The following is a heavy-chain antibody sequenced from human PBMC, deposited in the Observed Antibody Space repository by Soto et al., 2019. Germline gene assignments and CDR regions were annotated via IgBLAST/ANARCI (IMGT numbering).Heavy chain of an antibody. CDR2: IYYSGGT. Sequence: PSETLSLTCTVSGGSISSSSYYWGWIRQPPGKGLEWIGSIYYSGGTYYNPSLKSRVTISVDTSKNQFSLKLSSVTAADTAVYYCARQFLDGMDVWGQGTTVTVS. CDR1: GGSISSSSYY. V-gene: IGHV4-39*01. J-gene: IGHJ6*02. CDR3: ARQFLDGMDV.